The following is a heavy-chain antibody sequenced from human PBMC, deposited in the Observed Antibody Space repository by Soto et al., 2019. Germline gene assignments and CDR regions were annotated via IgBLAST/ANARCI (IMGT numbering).Heavy chain of an antibody. Sequence: QVQLVESGGGVVQPGRSLRLSCAASGFTFSSYGMHWVRQAPGKGLEWVAVIWYDGSNKYYADSVKGRFTISRDNSKNALYLQMNCLRAEDTAVYYCARDPSTTSEYFQHWGQGTLVTVSS. J-gene: IGHJ1*01. CDR2: IWYDGSNK. D-gene: IGHD4-4*01. CDR1: GFTFSSYG. CDR3: ARDPSTTSEYFQH. V-gene: IGHV3-33*01.